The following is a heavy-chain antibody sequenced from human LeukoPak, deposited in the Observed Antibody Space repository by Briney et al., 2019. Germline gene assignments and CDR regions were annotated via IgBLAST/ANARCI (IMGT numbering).Heavy chain of an antibody. CDR2: ITSNGGST. CDR3: AKDQFSSGLNWFDP. J-gene: IGHJ5*02. Sequence: GGSLRLSCAASGFTFSSYAMSWVRQAPGKGLELVSAITSNGGSTYYADSVKGRFTISRDNSKNTLYLQMNSLRAEDTAVYYCAKDQFSSGLNWFDPWGQGTLVTVSS. D-gene: IGHD6-19*01. V-gene: IGHV3-23*01. CDR1: GFTFSSYA.